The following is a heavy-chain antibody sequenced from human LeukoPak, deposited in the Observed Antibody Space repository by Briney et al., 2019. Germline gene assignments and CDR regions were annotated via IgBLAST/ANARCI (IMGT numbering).Heavy chain of an antibody. CDR2: ISSSSSYI. D-gene: IGHD1-26*01. Sequence: GGSLRLSCAASGFTFSSYSMNWVRQAPGKGLEWVSSISSSSSYIYYADSVKGRSTISRDNAKNSLYLQMNSLRAEDTAVYYCAREYSGSYFVGNDAFDIWGQGTMVTVSS. V-gene: IGHV3-21*01. J-gene: IGHJ3*02. CDR3: AREYSGSYFVGNDAFDI. CDR1: GFTFSSYS.